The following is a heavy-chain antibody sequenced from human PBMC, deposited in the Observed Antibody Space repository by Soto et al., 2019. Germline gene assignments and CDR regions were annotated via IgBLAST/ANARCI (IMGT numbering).Heavy chain of an antibody. V-gene: IGHV3-23*01. CDR1: GFTFSNYA. J-gene: IGHJ4*01. CDR2: IRGSGSDT. Sequence: PGGSLRLSCAASGFTFSNYAMSWVRQAPGQGLEWVSGIRGSGSDTYYADSVKGRFTISRDNSRNILYLQMNSLRAEDTAVYYCAKDRNYYDGGAYTAGVGFDVWGQGTLVTVSS. D-gene: IGHD3-22*01. CDR3: AKDRNYYDGGAYTAGVGFDV.